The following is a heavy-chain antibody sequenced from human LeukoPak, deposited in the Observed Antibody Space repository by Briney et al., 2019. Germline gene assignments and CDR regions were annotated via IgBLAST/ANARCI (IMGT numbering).Heavy chain of an antibody. CDR2: IIPIFGTA. V-gene: IGHV1-69*13. CDR1: GGTFSSYA. Sequence: SVKVSCKASGGTFSSYATSWVRQAPGQGLEWMGGIIPIFGTANYAQKFQGRVTITADESTSTVYMELSSLRSEDTAVYYCARVLAVFVGSSGSSEDYWGQGTLVTVSS. J-gene: IGHJ4*02. D-gene: IGHD3-22*01. CDR3: ARVLAVFVGSSGSSEDY.